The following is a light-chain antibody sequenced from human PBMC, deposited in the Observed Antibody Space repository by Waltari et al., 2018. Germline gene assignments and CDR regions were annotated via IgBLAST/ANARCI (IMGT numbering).Light chain of an antibody. V-gene: IGKV4-1*01. CDR3: QQYYSTPWT. J-gene: IGKJ1*01. CDR2: WAS. Sequence: DIVMTQSPDSLAVSLGERATINCKSSQSVLYSSTNKNYLAWNPQKPRQPPNLLMYWASPRGSGVPDRFSGSGSGSAFTHTIGSLQAEDVAVYYCQQYYSTPWTFGQGTKVQIK. CDR1: QSVLYSSTNKNY.